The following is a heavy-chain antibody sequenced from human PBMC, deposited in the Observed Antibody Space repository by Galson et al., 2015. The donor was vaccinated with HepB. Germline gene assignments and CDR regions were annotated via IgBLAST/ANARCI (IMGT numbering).Heavy chain of an antibody. CDR1: GYTFTGYY. V-gene: IGHV1-2*06. J-gene: IGHJ6*03. CDR3: ARDQLDYYYYMDV. Sequence: SVKVSCKASGYTFTGYYMHWVRQAPGQGLEWMGRINPNSGGTNYAQKFQGRVTMTRDTSISTAYMELSRLRSDDTAVYYCARDQLDYYYYMDVWGKGTTVTVSS. CDR2: INPNSGGT. D-gene: IGHD5-24*01.